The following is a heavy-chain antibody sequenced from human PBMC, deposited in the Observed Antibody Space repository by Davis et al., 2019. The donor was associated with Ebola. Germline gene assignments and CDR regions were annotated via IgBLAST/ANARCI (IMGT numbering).Heavy chain of an antibody. D-gene: IGHD6-19*01. V-gene: IGHV1-3*01. CDR1: GYTFTSYA. Sequence: ASVKVSCKASGYTFTSYAMHWVRQAPGQRLEWMGWISAGNGNTKYSQKFQGRVTITRDTSASTAYMELSSLRSEDTAVYYCARDPSYSSGWYHDAFDIWGQGTMVTVSS. CDR2: ISAGNGNT. CDR3: ARDPSYSSGWYHDAFDI. J-gene: IGHJ3*02.